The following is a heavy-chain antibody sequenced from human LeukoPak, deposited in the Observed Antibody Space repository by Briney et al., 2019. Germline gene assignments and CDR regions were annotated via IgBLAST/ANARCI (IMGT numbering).Heavy chain of an antibody. CDR3: AKDMKRLHNWFDP. CDR1: GFTFSSYS. J-gene: IGHJ5*02. D-gene: IGHD2-21*01. CDR2: ISGSGGST. Sequence: GGSLRLSCAASGFTFSSYSMNWVRQAPGKGLEWVSAISGSGGSTYYADSVKGRFTISRDNSKNTLYLQMNSLRAEDTAVYYCAKDMKRLHNWFDPWGQGTLVTVSS. V-gene: IGHV3-23*01.